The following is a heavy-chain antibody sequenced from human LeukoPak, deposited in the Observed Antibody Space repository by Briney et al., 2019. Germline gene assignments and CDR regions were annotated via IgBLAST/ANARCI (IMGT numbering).Heavy chain of an antibody. Sequence: PGGSLRLSCAASRFSFSKYGMHWVRQAPGKGLEWAAFIRYDGTNKYYVDSVKGRFTISRDNSKNTLYLQMNSLRAEDTAVYYCAKDLYGDYGRGIDYWGQGTLVTVSS. J-gene: IGHJ4*02. V-gene: IGHV3-30*02. CDR1: RFSFSKYG. CDR2: IRYDGTNK. CDR3: AKDLYGDYGRGIDY. D-gene: IGHD4-17*01.